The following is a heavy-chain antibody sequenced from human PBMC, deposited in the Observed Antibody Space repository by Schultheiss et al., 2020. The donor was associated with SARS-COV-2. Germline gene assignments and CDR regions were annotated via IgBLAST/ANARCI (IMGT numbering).Heavy chain of an antibody. V-gene: IGHV3-33*01. Sequence: GESLKISCAASGFTFSSYGMHWVRQAPGKGLEWVGIIYYDGINKYYGDSVKGRFTISRDNSKNTLYLHMNSLRVEDTGLYYCARGSPLDWYFDLWGRGTLVTVAS. J-gene: IGHJ2*01. CDR2: IYYDGINK. CDR3: ARGSPLDWYFDL. CDR1: GFTFSSYG.